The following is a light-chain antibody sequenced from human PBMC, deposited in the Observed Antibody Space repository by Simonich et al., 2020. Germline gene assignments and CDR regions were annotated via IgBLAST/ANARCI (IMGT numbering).Light chain of an antibody. J-gene: IGLJ2*01. CDR2: DVS. CDR3: SSYTSSSTVV. Sequence: QSALTQPAYVSGSPGQSITISCTGTSSDVGGYNYVSWYHQHPGKAPKLMIYDVSKRPSGVSNRFSGSKSGNTASLTISGLQAEDEADYYCSSYTSSSTVVFGGGTKLTVL. V-gene: IGLV2-14*01. CDR1: SSDVGGYNY.